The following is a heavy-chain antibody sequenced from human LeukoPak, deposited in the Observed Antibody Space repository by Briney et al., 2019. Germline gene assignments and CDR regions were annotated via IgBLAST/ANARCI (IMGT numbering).Heavy chain of an antibody. CDR3: AKDHRIYDSSGYYIDY. CDR2: ISGSGGST. D-gene: IGHD3-22*01. V-gene: IGHV3-23*01. J-gene: IGHJ4*02. CDR1: GFTFSSYA. Sequence: PGGSLRLSCAASGFTFSSYAMSWVRQAPGKGLEWVSAISGSGGSTYYADSVKGRFTISRDNSKNTLYLQMNSLRAEDTAVYYCAKDHRIYDSSGYYIDYWGQGTLVTVSS.